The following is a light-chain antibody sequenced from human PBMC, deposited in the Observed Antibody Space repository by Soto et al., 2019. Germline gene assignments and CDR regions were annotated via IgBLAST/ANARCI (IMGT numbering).Light chain of an antibody. J-gene: IGKJ2*01. Sequence: DIVMTQSPASLAVSLGERATINCKSRQSVLYSPNNKNYLAWYQQKPGQPPKLLIYWAATRESGVPDRFSGSGSGTDFTLTISSLQAEDVAVYYCQQYYSTPYTFGQGTKLEIK. V-gene: IGKV4-1*01. CDR2: WAA. CDR3: QQYYSTPYT. CDR1: QSVLYSPNNKNY.